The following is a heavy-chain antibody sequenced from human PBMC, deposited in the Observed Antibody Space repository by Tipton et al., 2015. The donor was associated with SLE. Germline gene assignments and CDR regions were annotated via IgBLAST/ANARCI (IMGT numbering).Heavy chain of an antibody. D-gene: IGHD3-3*01. V-gene: IGHV3-30*04. CDR1: GFTFSSYA. Sequence: SLRLSCAASGFTFSSYAMHWVRQAPGKGLEWVAVISYDGSNKYYADSVKGRFTISRDNSKNTPYLQMNSLRAEDTAVYYCARPHYDFWSDYYIGGYFQHWGQGTLVTVSS. J-gene: IGHJ1*01. CDR3: ARPHYDFWSDYYIGGYFQH. CDR2: ISYDGSNK.